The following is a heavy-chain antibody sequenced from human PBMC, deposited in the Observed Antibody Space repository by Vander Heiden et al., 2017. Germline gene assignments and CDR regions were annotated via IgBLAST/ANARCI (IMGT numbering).Heavy chain of an antibody. CDR1: GYSFTSYW. D-gene: IGHD6-19*01. Sequence: EVQLVQSGAEVKKPGESLKISCKGSGYSFTSYWIGWVRQMPGKGLEWMGIIYPGDSDTRYSPAVQGQVTISADKSISTAYLQWRSMKASETAMYYCARLAAGAGTWYFDYWGQGTLVTVSS. J-gene: IGHJ4*02. CDR2: IYPGDSDT. V-gene: IGHV5-51*01. CDR3: ARLAAGAGTWYFDY.